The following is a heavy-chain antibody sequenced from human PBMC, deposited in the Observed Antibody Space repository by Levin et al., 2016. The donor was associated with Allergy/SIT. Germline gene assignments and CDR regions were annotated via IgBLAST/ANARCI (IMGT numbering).Heavy chain of an antibody. V-gene: IGHV3-33*01. D-gene: IGHD3-10*01. J-gene: IGHJ4*02. Sequence: GESLKISCAASGFTFSSYGMHWVRQAPGKGLEWVALIWYDGSHKYYADSVKGRFTISRDNSKNTLYLQMNSLRAEDTAVYFCARDFATSLIRGVLRAGHFDYWGLGTLVTVSS. CDR1: GFTFSSYG. CDR3: ARDFATSLIRGVLRAGHFDY. CDR2: IWYDGSHK.